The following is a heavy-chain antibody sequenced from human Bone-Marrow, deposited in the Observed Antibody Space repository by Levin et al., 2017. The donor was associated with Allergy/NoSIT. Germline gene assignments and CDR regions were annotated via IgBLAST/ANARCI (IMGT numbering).Heavy chain of an antibody. V-gene: IGHV2-5*02. D-gene: IGHD5-18*01. CDR1: GFSLSTSGVG. J-gene: IGHJ4*02. CDR3: AHSQSLRPGLRGYNYGPFDF. Sequence: ESGPTLVKPTQTLTLTCTFSGFSLSTSGVGVSWIRQPPGKALEWLALIYWDDDLRYSPSLKSRLTITKDTSKNQVVLTLTNVDPVDTATYFCAHSQSLRPGLRGYNYGPFDFWGQGTLVIVSS. CDR2: IYWDDDL.